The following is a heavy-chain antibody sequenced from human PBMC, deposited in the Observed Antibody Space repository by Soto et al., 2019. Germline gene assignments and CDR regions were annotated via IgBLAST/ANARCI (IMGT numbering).Heavy chain of an antibody. CDR3: ARVVAAAWRWFDP. CDR1: GGSISSSNW. D-gene: IGHD6-13*01. CDR2: IYHSGST. Sequence: SETLSLTCAVSGGSISSSNWWSWVRQPPGKGLEWIGEIYHSGSTNYNPSLKSRVTISVDKSKNQFSLKLSSVTAADTAVYYCARVVAAAWRWFDPWGQGTLVTVYS. J-gene: IGHJ5*02. V-gene: IGHV4-4*02.